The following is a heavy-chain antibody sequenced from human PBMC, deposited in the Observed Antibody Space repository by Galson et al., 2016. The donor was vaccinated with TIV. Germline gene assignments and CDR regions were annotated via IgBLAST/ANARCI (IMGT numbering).Heavy chain of an antibody. CDR1: GDTFSTYP. CDR2: FITLFGTA. V-gene: IGHV1-69*13. J-gene: IGHJ6*02. D-gene: IGHD5-18*01. CDR3: AKDRNTAMDTYHYYYGMDV. Sequence: SVKVSCKASGDTFSTYPFNWVRQAPGQGLEWVGGFITLFGTANYAQKFQGSVTITADESTSTLDMECSSLRSADTAMYYCAKDRNTAMDTYHYYYGMDVWSQGSTVIVSS.